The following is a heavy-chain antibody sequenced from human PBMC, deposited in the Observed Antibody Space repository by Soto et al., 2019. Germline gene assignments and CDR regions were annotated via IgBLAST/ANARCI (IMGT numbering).Heavy chain of an antibody. Sequence: QVQLVQSGAEVKKPGASVKVSCKASGYTFTNYAFSWVRQAPGQGLEWMGWISAYNGNTNYPQKLQGRVTMTTDTSTSTAYMELRSLRSDDTAVYCCARDLAAACPFDCWGQGTLVTVSS. CDR2: ISAYNGNT. V-gene: IGHV1-18*01. J-gene: IGHJ4*02. CDR1: GYTFTNYA. D-gene: IGHD6-13*01. CDR3: ARDLAAACPFDC.